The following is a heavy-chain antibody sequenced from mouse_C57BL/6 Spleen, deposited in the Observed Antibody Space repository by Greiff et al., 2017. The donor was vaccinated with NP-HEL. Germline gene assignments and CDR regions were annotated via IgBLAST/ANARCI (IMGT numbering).Heavy chain of an antibody. CDR1: GFTFSDFY. CDR2: SRNKANDYTT. V-gene: IGHV7-1*01. CDR3: ARDGNYYAMDY. D-gene: IGHD2-1*01. J-gene: IGHJ4*01. Sequence: EVKLVESGGGLVQSGRSLRLSCATSGFTFSDFYMEWVRPAPGKGLEWIAASRNKANDYTTEYSASVKGRFIVSRDTSQSILYLQMNALRAEDTAIYYCARDGNYYAMDYWGQGTSVTVSS.